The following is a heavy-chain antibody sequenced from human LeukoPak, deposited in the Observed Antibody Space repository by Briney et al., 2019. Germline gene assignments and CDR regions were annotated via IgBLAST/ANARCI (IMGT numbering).Heavy chain of an antibody. J-gene: IGHJ4*02. Sequence: ASVKVSCKASGYTFTASFIHRVRQAPGQGLEWMGRINPNSGGTNYPQNSQGKVALTRDTSISTAYLELSRLTSDDTAVYYCAINMATAMAHDYWGQGTLVTVSS. CDR2: INPNSGGT. CDR1: GYTFTASF. CDR3: AINMATAMAHDY. D-gene: IGHD5-18*01. V-gene: IGHV1-2*06.